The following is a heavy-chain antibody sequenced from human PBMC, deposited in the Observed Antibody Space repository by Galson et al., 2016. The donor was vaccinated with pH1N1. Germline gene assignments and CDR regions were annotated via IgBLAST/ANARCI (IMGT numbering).Heavy chain of an antibody. CDR1: GGSISSGGNY. Sequence: TLSLTCTVFGVSGGSISSGGNYWSWIRQHPGKGLEWIGNIHNSGSTGYNPSLKSRATISVDSSKSQFSLNLRSVTAADTAVYYWAREVLVVGEGWDYGVDLGGQGTTVTVSS. CDR2: IHNSGST. V-gene: IGHV4-31*03. D-gene: IGHD1-26*01. J-gene: IGHJ6*02. CDR3: AREVLVVGEGWDYGVDL.